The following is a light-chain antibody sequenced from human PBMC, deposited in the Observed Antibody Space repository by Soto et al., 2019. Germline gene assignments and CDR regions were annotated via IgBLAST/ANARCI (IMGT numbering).Light chain of an antibody. CDR1: SSDVGGYNY. J-gene: IGLJ2*01. CDR2: EVS. Sequence: QSALTQPASVSGSPGQSITISCTGTSSDVGGYNYVSWYQQHPGKAPKLLIYEVSNRPSGVSNRFSGSKSGNTASLTISGLQAEDEGEYYCSSYTISSTHVVFGGGTQLTVL. CDR3: SSYTISSTHVV. V-gene: IGLV2-14*01.